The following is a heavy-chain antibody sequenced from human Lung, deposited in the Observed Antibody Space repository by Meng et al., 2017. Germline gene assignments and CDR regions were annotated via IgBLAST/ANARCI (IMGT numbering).Heavy chain of an antibody. D-gene: IGHD3-22*01. Sequence: EVQLVESGGGLVKPGGSLRLSCAASGFTFSFYSMNWVRQAPGKGPEWVSSITSSSSYIHYADSVKGRFTISRDNAKNSLYLQMNNLRAEDTAVYYCARVGYSSDYYFEYWGQGTLVTVSS. CDR2: ITSSSSYI. CDR3: ARVGYSSDYYFEY. CDR1: GFTFSFYS. V-gene: IGHV3-21*01. J-gene: IGHJ4*02.